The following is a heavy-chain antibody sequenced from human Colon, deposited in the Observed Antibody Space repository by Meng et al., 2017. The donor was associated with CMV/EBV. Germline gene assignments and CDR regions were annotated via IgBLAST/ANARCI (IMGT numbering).Heavy chain of an antibody. Sequence: GESLKISCAASGFTFSSYGMHWVRQAPGEGLEGVAFIRYDGSNKYYADSVKGRFTISRDNSKNTLYLQMNSLRAEDTAVYDCAKEFAHIVVVPAAGSSGFDIWGQGTMVTVSS. CDR1: GFTFSSYG. V-gene: IGHV3-30*02. CDR2: IRYDGSNK. J-gene: IGHJ3*02. D-gene: IGHD2-2*01. CDR3: AKEFAHIVVVPAAGSSGFDI.